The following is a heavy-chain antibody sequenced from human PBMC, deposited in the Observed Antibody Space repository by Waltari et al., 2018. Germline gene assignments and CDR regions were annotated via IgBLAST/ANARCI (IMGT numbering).Heavy chain of an antibody. CDR2: ISAYNGNT. V-gene: IGHV1-18*01. CDR1: GYMCRIFG. J-gene: IGHJ5*02. Sequence: QIQLVQSGGEVQKPGASVKVSCMASGYMCRIFGFFWVRQASGQGLEFMGWISAYNGNTNYAQTFQGRLTLTTDTSASTAYMELSSLTSDDTAVYYCARDRRDDNNSVRWLDPWGQGTLVTVSS. CDR3: ARDRRDDNNSVRWLDP. D-gene: IGHD3-10*02.